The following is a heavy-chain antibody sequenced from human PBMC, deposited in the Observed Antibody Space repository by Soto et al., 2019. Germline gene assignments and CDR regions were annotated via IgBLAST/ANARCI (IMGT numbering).Heavy chain of an antibody. D-gene: IGHD5-18*01. V-gene: IGHV1-8*02. CDR1: GGTFSSYD. CDR3: ARQNSAMVDHDAVDI. J-gene: IGHJ3*02. CDR2: MNPNSGNT. Sequence: ASVKISCKASGGTFSSYDINWVRQATGQVLEWLGGMNPNSGNTGYAQKFQGRVTMTRNTSISTAYMELSSLRSEDTAVYYCARQNSAMVDHDAVDIGGPGTMLTVSS.